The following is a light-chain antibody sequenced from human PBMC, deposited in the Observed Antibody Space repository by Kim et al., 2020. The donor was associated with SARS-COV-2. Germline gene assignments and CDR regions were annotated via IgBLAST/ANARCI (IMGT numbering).Light chain of an antibody. Sequence: TISCTGSSSNIGAGYDVHWYQQLPGTAPKLLIYGNSNRPSGVPDRFSGSKSGTSASLAITGLQAEDEADYYCQSYDSSLSGSSVVFGGGTKLTVL. CDR3: QSYDSSLSGSSVV. J-gene: IGLJ2*01. CDR2: GNS. V-gene: IGLV1-40*01. CDR1: SSNIGAGYD.